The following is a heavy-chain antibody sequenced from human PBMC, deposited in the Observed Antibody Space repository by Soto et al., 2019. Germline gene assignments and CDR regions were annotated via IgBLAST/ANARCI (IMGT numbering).Heavy chain of an antibody. CDR2: ISYDGSNK. J-gene: IGHJ6*02. CDR3: ARAGRCSSTSCYPYYYGMDV. CDR1: GFTFSSYA. Sequence: QVQLVESGGGVVQPGRSLRLSCAASGFTFSSYAMHWVRQAPGKGLEWVAVISYDGSNKYYADSVKGRFTISRDNSKNTLYLQMNSLRAEDTAVYYCARAGRCSSTSCYPYYYGMDVWGQGTTVTVSS. V-gene: IGHV3-30-3*01. D-gene: IGHD2-2*01.